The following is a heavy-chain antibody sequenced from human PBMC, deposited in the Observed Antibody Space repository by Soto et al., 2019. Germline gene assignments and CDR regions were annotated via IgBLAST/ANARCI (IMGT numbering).Heavy chain of an antibody. CDR3: ASKRCSGGSCYWIEFDY. J-gene: IGHJ4*02. Sequence: ASVKVSCKASGYTFTSYGISWVRQAPGQGLEWMGWISAYNGNTNYAQKLQGRVTMTTDTSTSTAYMGLRSLRSDDTAVYYCASKRCSGGSCYWIEFDYWGQGTLVTVSS. CDR1: GYTFTSYG. V-gene: IGHV1-18*01. CDR2: ISAYNGNT. D-gene: IGHD2-15*01.